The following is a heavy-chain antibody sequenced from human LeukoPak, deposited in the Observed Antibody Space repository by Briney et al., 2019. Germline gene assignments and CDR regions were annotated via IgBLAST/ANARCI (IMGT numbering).Heavy chain of an antibody. CDR2: IIPILGIA. CDR1: GGTFSSYA. V-gene: IGHV1-69*04. D-gene: IGHD6-13*01. J-gene: IGHJ3*02. CDR3: ARVHSYHRAGGAFDI. Sequence: SVKVSCKASGGTFSSYAISWVRQAPGQGLEWMGRIIPILGIANYAQKFQGRVTITADKSTSTAYMELSSLRSEDTAVYYCARVHSYHRAGGAFDIWGQGTVVTVSS.